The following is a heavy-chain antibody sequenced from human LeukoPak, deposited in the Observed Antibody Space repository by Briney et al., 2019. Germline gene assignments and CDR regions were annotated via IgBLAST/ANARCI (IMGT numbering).Heavy chain of an antibody. CDR2: IGGSGGST. D-gene: IGHD1-26*01. CDR3: AKDSREVQELDY. J-gene: IGHJ4*02. Sequence: PGGSLRLSCAASGFTFSSYAMSWVRQAPGKGLEWVSAIGGSGGSTYYADSVKGRFTISRGNSKNTLYLQMNSLRAEDTAVYYCAKDSREVQELDYWGQGTLVTISS. V-gene: IGHV3-23*01. CDR1: GFTFSSYA.